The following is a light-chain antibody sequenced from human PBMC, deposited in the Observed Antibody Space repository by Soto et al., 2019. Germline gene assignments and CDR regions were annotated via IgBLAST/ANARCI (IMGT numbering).Light chain of an antibody. V-gene: IGKV3-15*01. J-gene: IGKJ4*01. CDR3: QQYNYSPRT. CDR2: GAS. Sequence: EVVMTQSPATLSVSPGERATLSCRASQSVRSHLAWYQQKPGQAPSLLIFGASTRATGVPARFSGSESGTVFLLTSGMQSYEDVAFYCCQQYNYSPRTFGGGTKVEIK. CDR1: QSVRSH.